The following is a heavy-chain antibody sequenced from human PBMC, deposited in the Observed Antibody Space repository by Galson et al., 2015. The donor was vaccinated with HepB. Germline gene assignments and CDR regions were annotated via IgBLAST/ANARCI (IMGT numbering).Heavy chain of an antibody. D-gene: IGHD3-9*01. CDR1: GYTFTGYY. CDR2: INPNSGGT. V-gene: IGHV1-2*04. CDR3: ARSYYDILTGYLGPFDY. Sequence: SVKVSCKASGYTFTGYYMHWVRQAPGQGLEWMGWINPNSGGTNYAQKFQGWVTMTRDTSISTAYMELSRLRSDDTAVYYCARSYYDILTGYLGPFDYWGQGTLVTVSS. J-gene: IGHJ4*02.